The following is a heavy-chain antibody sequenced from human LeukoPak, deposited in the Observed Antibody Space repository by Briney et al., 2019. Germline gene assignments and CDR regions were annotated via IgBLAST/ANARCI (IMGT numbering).Heavy chain of an antibody. CDR2: INQDGSVK. D-gene: IGHD6-6*01. V-gene: IGHV3-7*01. CDR1: GFTFSNYW. Sequence: GGSLRLSCAASGFTFSNYWMSWVRQAPGKGLEWVANINQDGSVKYYVDSVKGRFTISRDNAKNSLYLQINSLGAEDTAVYYCARIGYSSSSTDYWGQGTLVTVSS. CDR3: ARIGYSSSSTDY. J-gene: IGHJ4*02.